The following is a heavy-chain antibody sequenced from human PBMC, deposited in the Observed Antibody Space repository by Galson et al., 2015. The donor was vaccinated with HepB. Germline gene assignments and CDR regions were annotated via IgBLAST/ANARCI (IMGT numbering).Heavy chain of an antibody. CDR1: GFTVSSNY. CDR3: ARVYDSSGYGGGFDY. Sequence: SLRLSCAASGFTVSSNYMSWVRQAPGKGLEWVSVIYSGGSTYYADSVKGRFTISRDNSKNTLYLQMNSLRAEDTAVYYCARVYDSSGYGGGFDYWGQGTLVTVSS. V-gene: IGHV3-66*02. J-gene: IGHJ4*02. CDR2: IYSGGST. D-gene: IGHD3-22*01.